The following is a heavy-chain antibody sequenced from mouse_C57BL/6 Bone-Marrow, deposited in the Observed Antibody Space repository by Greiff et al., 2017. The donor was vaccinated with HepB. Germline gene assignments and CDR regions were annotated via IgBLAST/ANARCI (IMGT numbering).Heavy chain of an antibody. D-gene: IGHD1-1*01. CDR3: ARKGGSSSFAY. J-gene: IGHJ3*01. CDR2: IDPEDGET. CDR1: GFNIKDYY. Sequence: VQLKQSGAELVKPGASVKLSCTASGFNIKDYYMHWVKQRTEQGLEWIGRIDPEDGETKYAPKFQGKATITADTSSNTADLQLSSLTSEDTAVYYCARKGGSSSFAYWGQGTLVTVSA. V-gene: IGHV14-2*01.